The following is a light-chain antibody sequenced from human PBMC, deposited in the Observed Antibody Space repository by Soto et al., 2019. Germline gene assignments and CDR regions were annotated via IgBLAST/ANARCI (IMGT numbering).Light chain of an antibody. CDR1: QSISSW. J-gene: IGKJ1*01. CDR2: DAS. Sequence: DIQMTQSPSTLSASVGDRVTITCRASQSISSWLAWYQQKPGKAPKLLIYDASSLESGVPSRFSGSGSGTEFTLTISFLQSEDFATYYCQQYHGFPWTFGQGTKVDIK. CDR3: QQYHGFPWT. V-gene: IGKV1-5*01.